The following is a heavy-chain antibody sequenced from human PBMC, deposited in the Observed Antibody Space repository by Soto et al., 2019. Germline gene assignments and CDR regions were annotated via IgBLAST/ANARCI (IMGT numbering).Heavy chain of an antibody. CDR3: ASLGMDV. Sequence: SETLSLTCAVSGGSISRGGYSWSCIRQPPGKGLEWIGYIYHSGSTYYNPSLKSRVTISVDRSKNQFSLKLSSVTAADSAVYCCASLGMDVWCPGPTVTVSS. CDR2: IYHSGST. J-gene: IGHJ6*02. CDR1: GGSISRGGYS. V-gene: IGHV4-30-2*01.